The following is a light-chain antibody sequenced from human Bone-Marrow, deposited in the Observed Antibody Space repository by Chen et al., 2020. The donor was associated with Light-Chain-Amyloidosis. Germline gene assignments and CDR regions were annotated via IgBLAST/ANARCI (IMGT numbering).Light chain of an antibody. CDR3: QSADSSGTYEVI. V-gene: IGLV3-25*03. Sequence: SYELTPPPSVSVSHGQTARITCSGDNLPTKYAYWYQQKPGQAPVLVIRRDTERPSGISERFSGSSSGTTATLTISGVQAEDEADYHCQSADSSGTYEVIFGGGTKLTVL. J-gene: IGLJ2*01. CDR2: RDT. CDR1: NLPTKY.